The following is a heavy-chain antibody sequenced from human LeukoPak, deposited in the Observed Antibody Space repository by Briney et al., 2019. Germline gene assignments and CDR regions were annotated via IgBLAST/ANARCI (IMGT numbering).Heavy chain of an antibody. D-gene: IGHD3-10*01. V-gene: IGHV3-23*01. J-gene: IGHJ4*02. CDR3: ARVPGYYYGWGRNMGGDFDY. Sequence: GGSLRLSCAASGFTFSSYAMSWVRQAPGKGLEWVSAISGSGGSTYYADSVKGRFTISRDNSKNTLYLQMNSLRAEDTAVYYCARVPGYYYGWGRNMGGDFDYWGQGTLVTVSS. CDR1: GFTFSSYA. CDR2: ISGSGGST.